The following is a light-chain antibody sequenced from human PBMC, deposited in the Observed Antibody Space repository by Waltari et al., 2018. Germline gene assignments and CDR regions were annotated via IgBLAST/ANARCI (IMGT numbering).Light chain of an antibody. CDR3: MHSVEWPWT. CDR1: QSLVYSDGTTY. CDR2: NVS. V-gene: IGKV2-30*01. J-gene: IGKJ1*01. Sequence: DVVMTQSPLSLPATLGQPASISCRFSQSLVYSDGTTYLNCFQLRPGQSPRLLIYNVSNRDSGVPDRFSGSGSGTDFTLKISRVEAEDVGVYYCMHSVEWPWTVGQGTKVEVK.